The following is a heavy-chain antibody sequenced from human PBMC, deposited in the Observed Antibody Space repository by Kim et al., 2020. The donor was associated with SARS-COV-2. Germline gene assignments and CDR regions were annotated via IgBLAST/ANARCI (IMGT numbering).Heavy chain of an antibody. D-gene: IGHD3-10*01. CDR3: ARDMGGRLGSRYYNAMDV. CDR1: GYSFTGHY. Sequence: ASVKVSCKTSGYSFTGHYIHWVRRAPGQGLEWMGVINPSGGNANYAQKFQGRVAVTRDTSTSTVYMELTGLKFEDTALYYCARDMGGRLGSRYYNAMDVWGLGTTVTVSS. J-gene: IGHJ6*02. V-gene: IGHV1-46*01. CDR2: INPSGGNA.